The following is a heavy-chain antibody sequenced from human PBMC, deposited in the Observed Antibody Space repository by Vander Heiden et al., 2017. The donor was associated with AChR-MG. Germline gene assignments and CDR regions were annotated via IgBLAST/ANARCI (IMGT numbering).Heavy chain of an antibody. CDR2: INPSGGST. CDR3: ARVFTITGPPYGMDV. J-gene: IGHJ6*04. D-gene: IGHD5-12*01. V-gene: IGHV1-46*01. Sequence: QVQLVQSGAEVKKPGASVKVSCKASGTPFPSYYMHWVRQAPGQGLEWMGIINPSGGSTSYAQKFQGRVTMTRDTSTSTVYMELSSLRSEDTAVYYCARVFTITGPPYGMDVWVEGSTVTVSS. CDR1: GTPFPSYY.